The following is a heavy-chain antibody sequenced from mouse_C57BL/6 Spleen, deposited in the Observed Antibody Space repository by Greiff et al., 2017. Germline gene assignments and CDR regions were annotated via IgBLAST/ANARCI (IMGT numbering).Heavy chain of an antibody. CDR1: GYTFTDYN. V-gene: IGHV1-18*01. J-gene: IGHJ1*03. D-gene: IGHD1-1*01. CDR3: ARDYYGSSYRYCDV. Sequence: VQLQQSGPELVKPGASVKIPCKASGYTFTDYNMDWVKQSHGKSLEWIGDINPNNGGTIYNQKFKGKATLTVDKSSSPADMELRSLTSEDTAVYYGARDYYGSSYRYCDVWGTGTTVTVSS. CDR2: INPNNGGT.